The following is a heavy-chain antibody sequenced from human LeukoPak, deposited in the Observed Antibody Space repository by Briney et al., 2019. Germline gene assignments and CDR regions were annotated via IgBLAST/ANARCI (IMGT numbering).Heavy chain of an antibody. Sequence: GGSLRLSCAGSGFTFSHYAMNWVRQAPGKGLEWVSSITSTSSYVSYADSMKGRFTISRDNSKNSLYLQMNTLRAEDSAVYYCARDFGGTYSYYYMDVWGKGTTVTVSS. CDR3: ARDFGGTYSYYYMDV. CDR2: ITSTSSYV. D-gene: IGHD3-10*01. CDR1: GFTFSHYA. J-gene: IGHJ6*03. V-gene: IGHV3-21*01.